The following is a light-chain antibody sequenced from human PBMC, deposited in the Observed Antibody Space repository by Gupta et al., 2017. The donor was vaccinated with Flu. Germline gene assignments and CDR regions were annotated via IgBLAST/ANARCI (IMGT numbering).Light chain of an antibody. CDR2: AAS. CDR3: QQRYSTSTLT. J-gene: IGKJ1*01. CDR1: QSISGY. Sequence: DRVTISCRASQSISGYLYWYQQQPGKEPNLLIDAASSLQSAVTSRISGSGSGTDFTLTISSLQPEDVATYYCQQRYSTSTLTFGQGTKVEIK. V-gene: IGKV1-39*01.